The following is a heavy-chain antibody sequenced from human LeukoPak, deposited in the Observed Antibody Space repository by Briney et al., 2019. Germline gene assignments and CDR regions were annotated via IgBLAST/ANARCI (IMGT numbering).Heavy chain of an antibody. J-gene: IGHJ4*02. D-gene: IGHD1-26*01. V-gene: IGHV3-21*01. Sequence: GGSLRLSCAASGFTLSDYSMNWVRQAPGKGLEWVSSISSSSNYIYYADSVKGRFTISRDNAKNSLHLQMNSLRVEDTAVYYCAKWLYSGKYWTGKDYFDYWGQGTLVTVSS. CDR3: AKWLYSGKYWTGKDYFDY. CDR1: GFTLSDYS. CDR2: ISSSSNYI.